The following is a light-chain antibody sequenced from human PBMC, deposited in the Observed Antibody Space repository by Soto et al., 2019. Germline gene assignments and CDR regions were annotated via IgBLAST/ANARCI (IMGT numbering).Light chain of an antibody. Sequence: EIVLTQSPATLSLSPGERATLSCRASVSISTYLGWYQQKPGQAPRPLIYDASNRATGIPARFSDSGSGTEFTLTISSLEPEDSAVYFCQQRSSGVTFGQGTRLEIK. V-gene: IGKV3-11*01. CDR1: VSISTY. J-gene: IGKJ5*01. CDR3: QQRSSGVT. CDR2: DAS.